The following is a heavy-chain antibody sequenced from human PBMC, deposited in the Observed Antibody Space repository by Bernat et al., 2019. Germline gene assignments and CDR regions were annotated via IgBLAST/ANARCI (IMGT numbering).Heavy chain of an antibody. D-gene: IGHD6-6*01. CDR1: GFTFSSYA. CDR2: ISYDGSNK. Sequence: QVQLVESGGGVVQPGRSLRLSCAASGFTFSSYAMHWVRQAPGKGLEWVAVISYDGSNKYYADSVKGRFTISRDNSKNTLYLQMNSLRAEDTAVYYCARDNVGSSSSPFGSFDYWGQGTLVTVSS. CDR3: ARDNVGSSSSPFGSFDY. V-gene: IGHV3-30*01. J-gene: IGHJ4*02.